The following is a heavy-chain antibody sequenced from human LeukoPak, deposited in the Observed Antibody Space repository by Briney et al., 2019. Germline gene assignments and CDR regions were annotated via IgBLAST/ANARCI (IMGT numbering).Heavy chain of an antibody. CDR1: GGTFSSYA. CDR2: IIPIFGTA. V-gene: IGHV1-69*05. Sequence: SVKVSCKASGGTFSSYAISWVRQAPGQGLEWMGGIIPIFGTANYAQKFQGRVTITTDESTSTAYMELSSLRSEDTAVYYCARVSDYYYYMDVWGKGTTVTVSS. CDR3: ARVSDYYYYMDV. J-gene: IGHJ6*03.